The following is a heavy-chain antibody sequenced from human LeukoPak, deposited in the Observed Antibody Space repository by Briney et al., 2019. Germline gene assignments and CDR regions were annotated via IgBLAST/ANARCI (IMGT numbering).Heavy chain of an antibody. Sequence: GGSLRLSCAASGFTFSSYEMSWVRQAPGKGLEWVSYISTSGITTNYADSVKGRFTISSDNAKNSLYLQMNSLRAEDTAVYYCARGYSSGWYFGYWGQGILVTVSS. J-gene: IGHJ4*02. CDR1: GFTFSSYE. CDR2: ISTSGITT. D-gene: IGHD6-19*01. CDR3: ARGYSSGWYFGY. V-gene: IGHV3-48*03.